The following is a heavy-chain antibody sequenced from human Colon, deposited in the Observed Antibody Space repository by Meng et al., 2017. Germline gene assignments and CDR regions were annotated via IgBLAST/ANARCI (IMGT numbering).Heavy chain of an antibody. CDR3: ARDVWWTEDAFDI. J-gene: IGHJ3*02. CDR2: INPNSGGT. Sequence: ASVKVSCKASGYTFTGYYMHWVRQAPGQGLEWMGRINPNSGGTNYAQKFQGRVTMTRDTSISTAYMELSRLRSDDTAVYYCARDVWWTEDAFDIWGQGTMVTVSS. V-gene: IGHV1-2*06. D-gene: IGHD4/OR15-4a*01. CDR1: GYTFTGYY.